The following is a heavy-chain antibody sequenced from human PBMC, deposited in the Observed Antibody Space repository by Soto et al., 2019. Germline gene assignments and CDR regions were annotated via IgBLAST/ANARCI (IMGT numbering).Heavy chain of an antibody. CDR3: ARLYPPLRGSSWLDY. J-gene: IGHJ4*02. CDR2: INHSGST. D-gene: IGHD6-13*01. Sequence: SETLSLTCAVYGGSFSGYYCSWIRHPPGKGQEWTGEINHSGSTNYNPSLNSRVPITVDTSKNQFSLKLSSVTPADPAAYYCARLYPPLRGSSWLDYWGQVTLVTVSS. CDR1: GGSFSGYY. V-gene: IGHV4-34*01.